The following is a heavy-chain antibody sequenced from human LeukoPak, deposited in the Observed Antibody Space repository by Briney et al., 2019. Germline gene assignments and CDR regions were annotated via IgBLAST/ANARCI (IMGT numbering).Heavy chain of an antibody. D-gene: IGHD5-18*01. CDR3: ARAYTAMAMGGSY. CDR1: GFTFSSYS. J-gene: IGHJ4*02. V-gene: IGHV3-21*01. CDR2: ISSSSSYI. Sequence: MPGGSLRLSCAASGFTFSSYSMNWVRQAPGKGLEWVSSISSSSSYIYYADSVKGRFTISRDNAKNSLYLQMNSLRAEDTAVYYCARAYTAMAMGGSYWGQGTLVTVSS.